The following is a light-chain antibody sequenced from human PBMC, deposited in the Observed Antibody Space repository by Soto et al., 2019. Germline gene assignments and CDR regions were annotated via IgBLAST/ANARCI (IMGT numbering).Light chain of an antibody. J-gene: IGLJ2*01. CDR3: LLSYDGARFVL. CDR2: DTS. V-gene: IGLV7-46*01. Sequence: QAVVTQEPSLTVSPGGTVTLTCASSTGAVTSGHYPYWFQQKPGQAPRTLIYDTSNKHSWTPARFSGSLLGDKAALTLSGAQPEDEADYYCLLSYDGARFVLFGGGTKVTV. CDR1: TGAVTSGHY.